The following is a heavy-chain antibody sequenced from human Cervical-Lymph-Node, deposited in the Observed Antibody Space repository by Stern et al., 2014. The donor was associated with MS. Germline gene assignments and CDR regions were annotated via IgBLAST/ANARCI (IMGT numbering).Heavy chain of an antibody. CDR1: GDNFSSYA. V-gene: IGHV1-69*06. Sequence: QVQLVQSGAEVKKPGSSVKVSCKASGDNFSSYAINWVRQVPGQGLEWMGGIPPVFGTTNYAQKFQGRVTITADKATNTAYMELMTLRSEDTAVYYCARGGGLVGYFDYWGQGTLVSVSS. CDR3: ARGGGLVGYFDY. D-gene: IGHD1-26*01. J-gene: IGHJ4*02. CDR2: IPPVFGTT.